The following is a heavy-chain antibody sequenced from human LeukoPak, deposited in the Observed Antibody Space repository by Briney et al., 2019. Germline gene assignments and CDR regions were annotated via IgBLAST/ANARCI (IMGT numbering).Heavy chain of an antibody. V-gene: IGHV3-7*01. Sequence: GGSLRLSCVASGFTFSSYWMSWVRQPPGKGLEWVAKIKQDGSEKYYVDPVKGRFTISRDNAKNSLYLQMNSLRAEDTAVYYCARGPTRANSSDYWGQGTLLTVSS. CDR3: ARGPTRANSSDY. CDR2: IKQDGSEK. CDR1: GFTFSSYW. J-gene: IGHJ4*02. D-gene: IGHD2/OR15-2a*01.